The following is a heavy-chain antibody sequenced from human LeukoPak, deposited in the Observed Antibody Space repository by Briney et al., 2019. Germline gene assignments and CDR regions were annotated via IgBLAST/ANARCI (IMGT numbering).Heavy chain of an antibody. CDR1: GITFSSHA. D-gene: IGHD1-26*01. J-gene: IGHJ4*02. Sequence: GGSLRLSCAASGITFSSHAMNWVRQAPGKGLQWVSSIRGSGGSTNYADSVQGRSTISRDNSMDTLYLQMNSLRPEDAAVYYCAKDQYLSGRGWETYLISNWGRGTLVTVSS. CDR2: IRGSGGST. V-gene: IGHV3-23*01. CDR3: AKDQYLSGRGWETYLISN.